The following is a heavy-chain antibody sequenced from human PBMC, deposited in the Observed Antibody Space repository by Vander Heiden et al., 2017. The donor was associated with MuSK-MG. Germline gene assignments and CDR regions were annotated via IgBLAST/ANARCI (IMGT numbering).Heavy chain of an antibody. CDR1: GFTFSSYD. CDR2: IWYDGSNR. CDR3: AKMSSTSLYYYYYYYMDV. V-gene: IGHV3-33*06. Sequence: QVQLVESGGGVVQPGRSPRLSCAASGFTFSSYDMHWVRQAPGKGLEWVAVIWYDGSNRYYADSVKGRFTISRDNSKNTLYLQMNSLRAEDTAVYYCAKMSSTSLYYYYYYYMDVWGKGTTVTVSS. D-gene: IGHD2-2*01. J-gene: IGHJ6*03.